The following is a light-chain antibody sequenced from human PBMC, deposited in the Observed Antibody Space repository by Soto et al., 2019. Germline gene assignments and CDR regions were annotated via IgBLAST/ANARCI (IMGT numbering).Light chain of an antibody. CDR2: DAS. CDR3: QQYDSSPWT. V-gene: IGKV3-20*01. J-gene: IGKJ1*01. CDR1: QSVSSY. Sequence: EIVLTQSPATLSLSPGERATLSCRASQSVSSYLAWYQQKPGQAPRLLIYDASNRATGIPARFSGSGSGTDFTLTISRLEPEDSAVYYCQQYDSSPWTFGQGTKVDI.